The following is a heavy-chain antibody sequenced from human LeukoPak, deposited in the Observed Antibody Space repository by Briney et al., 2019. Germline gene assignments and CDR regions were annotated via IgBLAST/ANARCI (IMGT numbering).Heavy chain of an antibody. J-gene: IGHJ4*02. CDR3: PQGPSNWHYHIGYYFHS. CDR2: ISGYGGPT. CDR1: GFTFDDYA. V-gene: IGHV3-43*02. Sequence: GGSLRLSCAASGFTFDDYAMHWVRQAPGKGLEWVSLISGYGGPTYYADSVKGRFPISRDNSKHPLYLQMNSLTTEDPAFYYCPQGPSNWHYHIGYYFHSWGQGPLVTVSS. D-gene: IGHD1-7*01.